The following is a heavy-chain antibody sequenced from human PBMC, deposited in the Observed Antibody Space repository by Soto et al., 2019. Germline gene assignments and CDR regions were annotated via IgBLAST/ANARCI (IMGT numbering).Heavy chain of an antibody. CDR1: GGTFSSYA. Sequence: SVKVSCKASGGTFSSYAISWVRQAPGQGLEWMGGIIPIFGTANYAQKFQGRVTITADESTSTAYMELSSLRSEDTAVYYCARLVSVRVYYYYCMVVWGQRSTVTVSS. J-gene: IGHJ6*02. CDR2: IIPIFGTA. CDR3: ARLVSVRVYYYYCMVV. V-gene: IGHV1-69*13. D-gene: IGHD6-25*01.